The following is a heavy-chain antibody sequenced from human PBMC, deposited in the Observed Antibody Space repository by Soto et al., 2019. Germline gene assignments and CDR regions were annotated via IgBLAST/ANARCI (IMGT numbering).Heavy chain of an antibody. V-gene: IGHV1-18*01. CDR2: ISAYNGNP. D-gene: IGHD4-4*01. CDR1: GYTFTSYG. Sequence: QVQLVQSGAEVKKPGASVKVSCKASGYTFTSYGISWVRQAPGQGLEWMGWISAYNGNPNYAQKLQGRVTMTTDTSTRTAYMELRSLRSDDTAVYYCARGGACLTVTTLCPYYYYGMDVWVQGTTVTVSS. J-gene: IGHJ6*02. CDR3: ARGGACLTVTTLCPYYYYGMDV.